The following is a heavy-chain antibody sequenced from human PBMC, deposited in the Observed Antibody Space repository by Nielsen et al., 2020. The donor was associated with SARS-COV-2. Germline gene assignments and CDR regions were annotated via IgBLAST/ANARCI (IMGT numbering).Heavy chain of an antibody. Sequence: SLKISCAASGFTFDDYAMHWVRQAPGKGLEWVSGISWNSGSIGYADSVKGRFTISRDNAKNSLYLQMNSLRAEDTAVYYCAKSFPTTTAFDYWGQGTLVTVSS. J-gene: IGHJ4*02. CDR2: ISWNSGSI. CDR1: GFTFDDYA. D-gene: IGHD1-1*01. CDR3: AKSFPTTTAFDY. V-gene: IGHV3-9*01.